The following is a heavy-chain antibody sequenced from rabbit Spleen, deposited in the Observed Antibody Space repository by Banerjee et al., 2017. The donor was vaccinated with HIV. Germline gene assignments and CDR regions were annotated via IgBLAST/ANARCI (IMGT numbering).Heavy chain of an antibody. D-gene: IGHD3-3*01. CDR3: ARDVVWATNL. V-gene: IGHV1S40*01. CDR1: GFSFNSGYD. J-gene: IGHJ4*01. CDR2: AYAGSSGST. Sequence: QSLEESGGGLVKPGASLTLTCKASGFSFNSGYDMCWVRQGPGKGLEWVACAYAGSSGSTYSATWAKGRFTISKTSSTTVTLQMTSLTAADTATYFCARDVVWATNLWGPGTLVTVS.